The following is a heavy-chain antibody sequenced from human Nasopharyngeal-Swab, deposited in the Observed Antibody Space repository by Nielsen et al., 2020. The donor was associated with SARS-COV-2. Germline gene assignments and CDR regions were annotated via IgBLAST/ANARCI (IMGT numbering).Heavy chain of an antibody. D-gene: IGHD3-3*01. CDR2: IYYSGST. V-gene: IGHV4-31*02. J-gene: IGHJ4*02. Sequence: WIRQPPGKGLEWIGYIYYSGSTYYNPSLKSRLTISVDTSKNQFSLKLSSVTAADTAVYYCARAPTVFGVVITAFDYWGQGALGTVSS. CDR3: ARAPTVFGVVITAFDY.